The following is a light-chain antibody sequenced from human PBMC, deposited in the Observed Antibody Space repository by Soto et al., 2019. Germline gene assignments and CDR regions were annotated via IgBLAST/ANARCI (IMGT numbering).Light chain of an antibody. Sequence: QSALTQPASVSGSPGQSIAISCTGTSSDVGGYNYVSWYQQHPGKAPKLMVYDVSNRPSGVPNRFSGSKSGNTASLTISGLQAEDEADYYCRSYTSSSTYVFGTGTKVTVL. CDR1: SSDVGGYNY. J-gene: IGLJ1*01. CDR3: RSYTSSSTYV. CDR2: DVS. V-gene: IGLV2-14*01.